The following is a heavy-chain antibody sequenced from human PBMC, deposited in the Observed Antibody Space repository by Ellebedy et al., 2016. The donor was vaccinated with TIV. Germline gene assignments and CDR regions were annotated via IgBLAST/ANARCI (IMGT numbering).Heavy chain of an antibody. CDR2: IKQDGSDK. J-gene: IGHJ4*02. Sequence: GGSLRLXCAASGFTFGSFWMSWVRQAPGKGLEWVANIKQDGSDKNYLDSVKGRFTISRDNAQNTLYLQMNSLRAEDTAVYYCARDGVWGGDYWGQGTLVTVSS. CDR3: ARDGVWGGDY. V-gene: IGHV3-7*01. CDR1: GFTFGSFW. D-gene: IGHD2-8*01.